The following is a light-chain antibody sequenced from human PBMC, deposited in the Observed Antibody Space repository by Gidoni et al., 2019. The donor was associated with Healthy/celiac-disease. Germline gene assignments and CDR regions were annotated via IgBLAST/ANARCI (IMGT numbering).Light chain of an antibody. J-gene: IGKJ4*01. Sequence: AIKLTQSPSYLSASVGDRVTITCRASPGISSALAWYQQKPGKAPKLLLYDASRLDSGVPSRFSGSGSGTDFTLTISSLQHEDFATYYCQHFNSYPLTFGGGTKVEIK. CDR3: QHFNSYPLT. CDR1: PGISSA. CDR2: DAS. V-gene: IGKV1-13*02.